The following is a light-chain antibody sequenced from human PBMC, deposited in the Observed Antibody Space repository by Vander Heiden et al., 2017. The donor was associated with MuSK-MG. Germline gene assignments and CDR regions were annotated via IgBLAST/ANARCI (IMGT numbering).Light chain of an antibody. CDR1: QSISRY. Sequence: EVVLTQAPATLSLSPGERATLSCRARQSISRYLAWYQQKPGQAPRLLIYEASTRATGIPTRFSGGGFGTDFTLTISSLEPEDFAVYYCQQRSNWPLSITFGQGTRLEIK. J-gene: IGKJ5*01. V-gene: IGKV3-11*01. CDR2: EAS. CDR3: QQRSNWPLSIT.